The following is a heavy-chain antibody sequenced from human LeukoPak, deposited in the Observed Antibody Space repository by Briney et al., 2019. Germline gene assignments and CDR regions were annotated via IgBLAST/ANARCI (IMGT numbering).Heavy chain of an antibody. CDR3: ARAPDSGSYSPDAFDI. CDR2: ISYDGSNK. D-gene: IGHD1-26*01. CDR1: GFTFSSYA. Sequence: PGGSLRLSCAASGFTFSSYAMHWVRQAPGKGLEWVAVISYDGSNKYYADSVKGRFTISRDNSKNTLYLQMNSLRAEDTAVYYCARAPDSGSYSPDAFDIWGQGTMVTVSS. J-gene: IGHJ3*02. V-gene: IGHV3-30-3*01.